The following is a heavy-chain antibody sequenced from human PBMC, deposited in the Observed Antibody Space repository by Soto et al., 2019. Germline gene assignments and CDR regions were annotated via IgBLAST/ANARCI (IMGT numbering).Heavy chain of an antibody. V-gene: IGHV6-1*01. Sequence: SPTLSLPRAISGDSVSSNSAAWNWIRQSPSRGLEWLGRTYYMSKRYNDYAASVKRRITIKPNTSKNPFSLHLNSVTTEETAAYYCSRGLWSGYYANWFDPWGQGTLVTVSS. J-gene: IGHJ5*02. D-gene: IGHD3-3*01. CDR1: GDSVSSNSAA. CDR2: TYYMSKRYN. CDR3: SRGLWSGYYANWFDP.